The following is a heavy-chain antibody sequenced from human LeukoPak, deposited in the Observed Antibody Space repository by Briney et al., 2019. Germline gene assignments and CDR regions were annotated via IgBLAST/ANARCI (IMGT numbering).Heavy chain of an antibody. D-gene: IGHD5-18*01. CDR1: GYTFTGYY. CDR2: INPNSGGT. CDR3: ARDNLYSYGYGNAIDI. J-gene: IGHJ3*02. Sequence: VSVKVSCKASGYTFTGYYMHWVRQAPGQGLEWMGWINPNSGGTNYAQKFQGRVTMTRDTSISTAYMELSRLRSDDTAVYYCARDNLYSYGYGNAIDIWGQGTMVTVSS. V-gene: IGHV1-2*02.